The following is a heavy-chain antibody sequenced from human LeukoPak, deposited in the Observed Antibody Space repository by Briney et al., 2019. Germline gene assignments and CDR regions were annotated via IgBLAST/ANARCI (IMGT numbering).Heavy chain of an antibody. CDR3: ARGPGYSGYVTRIYYYMDV. V-gene: IGHV4-34*01. CDR1: GFTFSDYY. CDR2: INHSGST. Sequence: PGGSLRLSCAASGFTFSDYYMSWIRQPPGKGLEWIGEINHSGSTNYNPSLKSRVTISVDTSKNQFSLKLSSVTAEDTAVYYCARGPGYSGYVTRIYYYMDVWGKGTTVTVSS. J-gene: IGHJ6*03. D-gene: IGHD5-12*01.